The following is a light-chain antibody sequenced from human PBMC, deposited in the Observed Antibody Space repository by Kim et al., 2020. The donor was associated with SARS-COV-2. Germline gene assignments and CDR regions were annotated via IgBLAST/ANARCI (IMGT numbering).Light chain of an antibody. CDR3: NSRDSSGNHLV. Sequence: AVAQTVRITCQGDSLRSYYASWYQQKPGQAPVLVIYGKNNRPSGIPDRFSGSSSGNTASLTITGAQAEDEADYYCNSRDSSGNHLVFGGGTKLTVL. CDR1: SLRSYY. CDR2: GKN. J-gene: IGLJ2*01. V-gene: IGLV3-19*01.